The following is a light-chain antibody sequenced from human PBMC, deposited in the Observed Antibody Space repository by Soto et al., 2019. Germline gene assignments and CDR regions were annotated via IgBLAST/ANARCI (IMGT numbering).Light chain of an antibody. CDR3: LLYYGGASYV. V-gene: IGLV7-43*01. CDR1: TGAVTSGYY. CDR2: STS. Sequence: QAVVTQEPSLTVSPGGTVTLTCASSTGAVTSGYYPNWFQQKPGQAPRALISSTSNKHSWTPARFSGSLLGGKAALTLSGVQPEDEAEYYCLLYYGGASYVFGTGTKLTVL. J-gene: IGLJ1*01.